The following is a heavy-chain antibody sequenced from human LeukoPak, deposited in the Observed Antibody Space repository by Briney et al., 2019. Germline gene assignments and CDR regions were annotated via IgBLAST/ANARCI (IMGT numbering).Heavy chain of an antibody. V-gene: IGHV4-34*01. CDR3: ARGYGVVVVVAATSHAEYFQH. CDR2: INHSGST. Sequence: SETLSLTCAVYCGSFSGYYWSWIRQPPGKGLEWIGEINHSGSTNYNPSLKSRVTISVDTSKNQFSLKLSSVTAADTTVYYCARGYGVVVVVAATSHAEYFQHWGQGTLVTVSS. D-gene: IGHD2-15*01. J-gene: IGHJ1*01. CDR1: CGSFSGYY.